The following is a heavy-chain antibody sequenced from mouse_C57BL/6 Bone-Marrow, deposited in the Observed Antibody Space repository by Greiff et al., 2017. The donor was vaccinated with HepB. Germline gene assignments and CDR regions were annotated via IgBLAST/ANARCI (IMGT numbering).Heavy chain of an antibody. CDR3: ARGRRGYYYAMDY. J-gene: IGHJ4*01. CDR1: GYSITSGYY. CDR2: ISYDGSN. V-gene: IGHV3-6*01. D-gene: IGHD2-12*01. Sequence: EVKVEESGPGLVKPSQSLSLTCSVTGYSITSGYYWNWIRQFPGNKLEWMGYISYDGSNNYNPSLKNRISITRDTSKNQFFLKLNSVTTEDTATYDCARGRRGYYYAMDYWGQGTSVTVSS.